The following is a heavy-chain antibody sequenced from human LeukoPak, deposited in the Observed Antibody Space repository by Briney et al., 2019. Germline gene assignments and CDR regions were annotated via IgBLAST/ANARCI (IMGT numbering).Heavy chain of an antibody. CDR3: ARTVIAALRGVTPPGY. Sequence: GASVNVSCKTSGYTFSSYDISWVRQAPGHGLEWMGWIAPYNGNTKYTQNLQGRVTLTTDISTSTAYMELRSLRSDDTAVYYCARTVIAALRGVTPPGYWGQGTLVTVSS. V-gene: IGHV1-18*01. CDR1: GYTFSSYD. D-gene: IGHD3-10*01. J-gene: IGHJ4*02. CDR2: IAPYNGNT.